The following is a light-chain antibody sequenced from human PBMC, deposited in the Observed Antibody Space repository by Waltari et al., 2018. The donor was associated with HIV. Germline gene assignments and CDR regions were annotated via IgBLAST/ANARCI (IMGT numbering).Light chain of an antibody. V-gene: IGLV1-44*01. CDR1: TSSIGSNT. CDR3: AAWDDSLNGVV. Sequence: QSVLTQPPSASGTPGPTVTISCSGSTSSIGSNTVNWYQPLPGRAPKLLIYSDNQRPSGVPDRFSGSKSGTSASLAISGLQSEDEADYSCAAWDDSLNGVVFGGGTKLTVL. CDR2: SDN. J-gene: IGLJ2*01.